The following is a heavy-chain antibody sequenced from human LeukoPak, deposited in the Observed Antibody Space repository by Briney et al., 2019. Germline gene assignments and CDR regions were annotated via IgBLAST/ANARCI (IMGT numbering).Heavy chain of an antibody. CDR1: GGSLSGSY. D-gene: IGHD2-2*01. J-gene: IGHJ4*02. CDR2: INHSGRT. CDR3: ARDPCSSINCPLRF. Sequence: SETLSLTCAVSGGSLSGSYCTWVRQSPGEGLEWIGEINHSGRTNYNPSLQSRVTISLDTTRSQFSLILRSVAAADTAVYYCARDPCSSINCPLRFWGQGTLVTVSS. V-gene: IGHV4-34*01.